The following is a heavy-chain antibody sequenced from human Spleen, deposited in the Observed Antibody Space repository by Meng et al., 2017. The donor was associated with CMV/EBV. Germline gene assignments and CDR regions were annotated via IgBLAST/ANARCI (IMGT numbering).Heavy chain of an antibody. D-gene: IGHD4-23*01. CDR1: GDTFSSYA. CDR3: AGVTWGLDY. V-gene: IGHV1-69*05. Sequence: SVKVSCKASGDTFSSYAISWVRQAPGQGLEWMGGIIPVFGPAKYAQNFQGRVTITTDESTNTAYMELSSLTSEDTAVYYCAGVTWGLDYWGQGTLGTVSS. CDR2: IIPVFGPA. J-gene: IGHJ4*02.